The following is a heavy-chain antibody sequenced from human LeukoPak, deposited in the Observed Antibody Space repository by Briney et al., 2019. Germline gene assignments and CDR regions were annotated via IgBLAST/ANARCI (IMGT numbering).Heavy chain of an antibody. CDR1: GFTFSNYG. V-gene: IGHV3-33*01. CDR2: IRYDGTNK. D-gene: IGHD5-24*01. CDR3: ARVKVEMATIGWLDP. J-gene: IGHJ5*01. Sequence: GGSLRLSCAASGFTFSNYGMHWVRQAPGKGLEWVAVIRYDGTNKYYADSVRGRFPISRDNSKNTLYLQMNSLGADDTAVYYCARVKVEMATIGWLDPWGQGTLVTVSS.